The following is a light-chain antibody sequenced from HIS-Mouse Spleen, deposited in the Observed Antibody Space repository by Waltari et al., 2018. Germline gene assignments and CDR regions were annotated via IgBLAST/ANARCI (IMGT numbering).Light chain of an antibody. V-gene: IGKV1-33*01. CDR2: DAS. Sequence: DIQMNQSPSSLSASVGDRATITCQASQDISNYLNWYQQKPGKAPKLLIYDASNLETGVPSRFSGSGSGTDFTFTISSLQPEDIATYYCQQYDNLHRLTFGPGTKVDIK. J-gene: IGKJ3*01. CDR1: QDISNY. CDR3: QQYDNLHRLT.